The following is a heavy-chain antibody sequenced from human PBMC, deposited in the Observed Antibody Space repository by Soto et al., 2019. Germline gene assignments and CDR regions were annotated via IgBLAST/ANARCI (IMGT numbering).Heavy chain of an antibody. D-gene: IGHD3-16*01. CDR3: ATWGSTAFDI. J-gene: IGHJ3*02. CDR1: RGSMSSSDW. CDR2: TYHSGNT. Sequence: QLQESGPGLVEPSGTLSVTCAVSRGSMSSSDWWCWVRQAPGKGLEWIGETYHSGNTNYNPSLKSRVTLSVDNSKNQFSLTLTSVTASDTGVYYCATWGSTAFDIWVQGTMVTVSS. V-gene: IGHV4-4*02.